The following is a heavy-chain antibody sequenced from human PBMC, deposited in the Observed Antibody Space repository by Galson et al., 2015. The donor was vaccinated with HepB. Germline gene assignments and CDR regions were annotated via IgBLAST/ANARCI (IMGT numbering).Heavy chain of an antibody. J-gene: IGHJ3*02. D-gene: IGHD2-8*01. CDR2: IKPDGTET. V-gene: IGHV3-7*01. CDR1: GITFSSYW. CDR3: ATGGLMYAFDI. Sequence: SLRLSCAVSGITFSSYWMNWLRQAPEKGLECVASIKPDGTETQYVDPVKGRFTISRDNAKNSLYLQMNSLTVEDTAVYYCATGGLMYAFDIRGRGTKVTVSS.